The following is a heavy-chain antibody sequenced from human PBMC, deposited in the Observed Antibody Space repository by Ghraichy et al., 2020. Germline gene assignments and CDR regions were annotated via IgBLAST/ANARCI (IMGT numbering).Heavy chain of an antibody. Sequence: SETLSLTCSVTGASLTISAYYWGWVRQSPARGLDWIASVYYSGHTYSNPSLKSRLVISADTSLNRVSLSLASVTAADSAVYYCTRSSYTSTYYGSFDVWGHGILVTVSA. CDR2: VYYSGHT. J-gene: IGHJ4*01. CDR3: TRSSYTSTYYGSFDV. V-gene: IGHV4-39*01. CDR1: GASLTISAYY. D-gene: IGHD4-11*01.